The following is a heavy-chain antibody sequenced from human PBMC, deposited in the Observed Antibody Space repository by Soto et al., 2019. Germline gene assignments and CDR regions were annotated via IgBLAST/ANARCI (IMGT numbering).Heavy chain of an antibody. J-gene: IGHJ6*02. CDR2: IIPIFGTA. CDR1: GGTFSSYA. D-gene: IGHD6-13*01. Sequence: QVQLVQSGAEVKKPGSSVKVSCKASGGTFSSYAISWVRQAPGQGLEWMGGIIPIFGTANYAQKFQGRVTIPSDESTSTAYMELRGLGSEGTAGYSCASIKVAVAGTGYYYYYYCMDVWGQGPTVTVSS. V-gene: IGHV1-69*01. CDR3: ASIKVAVAGTGYYYYYYCMDV.